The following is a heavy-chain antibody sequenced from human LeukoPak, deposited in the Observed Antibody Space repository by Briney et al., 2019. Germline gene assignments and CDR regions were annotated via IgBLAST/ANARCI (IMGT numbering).Heavy chain of an antibody. V-gene: IGHV4-61*02. J-gene: IGHJ4*02. D-gene: IGHD6-13*01. CDR3: APTGIAAAGSDY. CDR1: GGSISSGSYY. Sequence: SQTLSLTCTVFGGSISSGSYYWSWIRQPAGKGLEWIGRIYTSGSTNYNPSLKSRVTISVDTSKNQFSLKLSSVTAADTAVYYCAPTGIAAAGSDYWGQGTLVTVSS. CDR2: IYTSGST.